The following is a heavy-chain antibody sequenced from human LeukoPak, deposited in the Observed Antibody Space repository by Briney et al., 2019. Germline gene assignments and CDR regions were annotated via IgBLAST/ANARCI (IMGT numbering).Heavy chain of an antibody. CDR2: FYYSGST. V-gene: IGHV4-59*08. Sequence: PSETLSLTCTVSGDSISSYYWSWIWQPPGKGLEWIGYFYYSGSTNYNPSLKSRVTISVDTSKNQFSLKLSSVTAADTAVYYCARHDYGDYSDYWGQGTLVTVSS. D-gene: IGHD4-17*01. J-gene: IGHJ4*02. CDR1: GDSISSYY. CDR3: ARHDYGDYSDY.